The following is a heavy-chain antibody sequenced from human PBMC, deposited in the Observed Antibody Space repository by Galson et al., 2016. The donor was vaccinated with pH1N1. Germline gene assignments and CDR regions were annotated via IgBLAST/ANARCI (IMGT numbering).Heavy chain of an antibody. CDR1: GFTFSRYW. J-gene: IGHJ3*02. CDR2: INSDGSSR. D-gene: IGHD4/OR15-4a*01. CDR3: TRDRAFGDYGGASDI. Sequence: SLRLSCAASGFTFSRYWMHWVRQGPGKGLVWVSRINSDGSSRSHADSVEGRFTISRDNAKKTLYLQMNSLRAEDTGVYYCTRDRAFGDYGGASDIWGQGTMATVSS. V-gene: IGHV3-74*01.